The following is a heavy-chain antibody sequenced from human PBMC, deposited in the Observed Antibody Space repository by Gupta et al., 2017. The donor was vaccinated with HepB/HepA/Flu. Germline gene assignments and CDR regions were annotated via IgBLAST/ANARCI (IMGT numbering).Heavy chain of an antibody. D-gene: IGHD6-13*01. Sequence: EVLLVESGGGLVQPGGSLRLSCAASGVIFSNFWMNWVRQAPGKGLEFVANIKQDGSEKNYVDSVRGRFTISRDNAKNLLYLQMNSLRAEDTAVFYCAISTRSSSSDYWGQGALVSVSS. CDR1: GVIFSNFW. V-gene: IGHV3-7*01. CDR3: AISTRSSSSDY. J-gene: IGHJ4*02. CDR2: IKQDGSEK.